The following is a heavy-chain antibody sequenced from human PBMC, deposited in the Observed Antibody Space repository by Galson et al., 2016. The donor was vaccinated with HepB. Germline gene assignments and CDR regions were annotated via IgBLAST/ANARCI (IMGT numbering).Heavy chain of an antibody. Sequence: SLRLSCAASGFTFSNYGMTWVRQAPGKGLEVVASISRSGDSRDYVDSVKGRFTISRDNSKNTLSLQMNSLRADDTAVYYCVQGSTAPAVWGKGTTVTVSS. CDR1: GFTFSNYG. J-gene: IGHJ6*04. V-gene: IGHV3-23*01. CDR2: ISRSGDSR. CDR3: VQGSTAPAV. D-gene: IGHD1-26*01.